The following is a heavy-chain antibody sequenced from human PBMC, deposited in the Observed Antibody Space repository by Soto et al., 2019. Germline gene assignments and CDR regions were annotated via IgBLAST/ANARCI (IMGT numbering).Heavy chain of an antibody. J-gene: IGHJ4*02. V-gene: IGHV3-23*01. D-gene: IGHD2-21*02. CDR2: ISCCGGTA. Sequence: EVQLLESGGGLVRPGESLRLSCAASGFNFNKYAMSWVGQAPGEGLEWVSGISCCGGTASYGDSVKGRVTMARDAAKNTMYLDMNSLRVEDTAEYYCAKADGQECLLPHLENWGRGTLVPFS. CDR3: AKADGQECLLPHLEN. CDR1: GFNFNKYA.